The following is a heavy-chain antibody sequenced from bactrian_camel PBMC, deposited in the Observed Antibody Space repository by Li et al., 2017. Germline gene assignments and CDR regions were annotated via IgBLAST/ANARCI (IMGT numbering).Heavy chain of an antibody. CDR3: ATQAGLQFPYSDYDVLDFAF. CDR2: IDNGGGST. D-gene: IGHD4*01. V-gene: IGHV3S40*01. Sequence: DVQLVESGGGLVQPGGSLRLSCAASGFPFSSHYMSWVRQAPGKGLEWVSAIDNGGGSTYYAHYADSGKGRFTISHDNAQNTLYLQMNGLKSEDTGLYYCATQAGLQFPYSDYDVLDFAFWGQGTQVTVS. J-gene: IGHJ6*01. CDR1: GFPFSSHY.